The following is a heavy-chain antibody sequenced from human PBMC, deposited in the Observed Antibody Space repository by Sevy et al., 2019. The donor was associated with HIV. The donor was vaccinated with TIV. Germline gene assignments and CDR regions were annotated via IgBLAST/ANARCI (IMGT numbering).Heavy chain of an antibody. J-gene: IGHJ6*02. CDR2: ISYDGSNK. D-gene: IGHD3-22*01. Sequence: GGSLRLSCAASGFTFSSYGMHWVRQAPGKGLEWVAVISYDGSNKYYADSVKGRFTISRDNSKNTLYLQMNSLRAEDTAVYYCAKDNAMIVVVTSYGMDVWGQGTTVTDSS. CDR3: AKDNAMIVVVTSYGMDV. V-gene: IGHV3-30*18. CDR1: GFTFSSYG.